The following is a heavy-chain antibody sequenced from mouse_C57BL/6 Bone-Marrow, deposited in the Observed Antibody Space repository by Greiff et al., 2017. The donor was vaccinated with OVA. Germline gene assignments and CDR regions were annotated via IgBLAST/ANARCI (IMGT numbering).Heavy chain of an antibody. J-gene: IGHJ4*01. Sequence: VQLKQSGAELVRPGASVKLSCTASGFNIKDDYMHWVKQRPEQGLEWIGWIDPENGDTEYASKFQGKATITADTSSNTAYLQLSSLTSDDTAVYYCTRSDAMDYWGQGTSVTVSS. V-gene: IGHV14-4*01. CDR1: GFNIKDDY. CDR3: TRSDAMDY. CDR2: IDPENGDT.